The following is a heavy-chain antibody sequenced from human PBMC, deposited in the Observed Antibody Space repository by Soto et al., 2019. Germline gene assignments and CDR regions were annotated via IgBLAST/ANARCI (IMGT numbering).Heavy chain of an antibody. Sequence: SQTLSLTCAISGDSVSSNDATWDWIRQSPSRGLGWLGRTYYRSRWQTDYAISVKSRISINPGTSNNQVSLQLNSVTPDDTAVYYCARLIGNSWLDTWGEGTLFTAFS. CDR1: GDSVSSNDAT. J-gene: IGHJ5*02. CDR2: TYYRSRWQT. CDR3: ARLIGNSWLDT. D-gene: IGHD3-16*01. V-gene: IGHV6-1*01.